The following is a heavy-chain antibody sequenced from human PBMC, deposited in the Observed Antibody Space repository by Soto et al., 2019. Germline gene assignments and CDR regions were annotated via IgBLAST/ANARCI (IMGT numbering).Heavy chain of an antibody. D-gene: IGHD6-13*01. CDR2: IYYSGST. J-gene: IGHJ6*02. V-gene: IGHV4-39*02. Sequence: SETLSLTCTVSGGSISSSSYYWGWIRQPPGKGLEWIGSIYYSGSTYYNPSLKSRVTISVDTSKNQFSLKLSSVTAADTAVYYCAREDSSSWYVVGYYYYGMDVWGQGTTVTVSS. CDR1: GGSISSSSYY. CDR3: AREDSSSWYVVGYYYYGMDV.